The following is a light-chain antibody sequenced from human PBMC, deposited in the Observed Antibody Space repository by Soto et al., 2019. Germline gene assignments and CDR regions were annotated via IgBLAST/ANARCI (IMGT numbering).Light chain of an antibody. Sequence: DIQMTQSPSSLSASVGDRATITCRASQGISNYLAWYQQKPGKVPKLLIYAASTLQSAVPSRFSGSGSGTDFTLTISTLQPEDVATYYCQKYNSAPCTFGRGTKVEIK. CDR2: AAS. V-gene: IGKV1-27*01. CDR1: QGISNY. J-gene: IGKJ4*01. CDR3: QKYNSAPCT.